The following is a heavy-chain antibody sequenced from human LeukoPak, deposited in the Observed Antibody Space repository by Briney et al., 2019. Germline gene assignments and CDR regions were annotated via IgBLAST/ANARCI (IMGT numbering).Heavy chain of an antibody. CDR2: IYTSGST. V-gene: IGHV4-4*07. Sequence: KSSETLSLTCTVSGGSISSYYWSWIRQPAGKGLEWIGRIYTSGSTNYNPSLKSRVTMSVDTSKNQFSLKLSSVTAADTAVYYCARGVPNWSYRGYFDYWGQGTLVTVSS. J-gene: IGHJ4*02. D-gene: IGHD1-7*01. CDR1: GGSISSYY. CDR3: ARGVPNWSYRGYFDY.